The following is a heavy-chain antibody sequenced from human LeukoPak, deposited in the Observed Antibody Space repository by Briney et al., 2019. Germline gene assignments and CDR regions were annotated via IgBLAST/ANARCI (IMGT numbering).Heavy chain of an antibody. V-gene: IGHV3-74*01. CDR1: GFTFSNYW. Sequence: PGGSLRLSCAASGFTFSNYWMHWVRQAPGKGLVWVSHINSDGTNTDYADSVKGRFVISRDNAKNTLFLQMNSLRAEDTAVYYCPITATEGYWGQGTLVTVSS. J-gene: IGHJ4*02. CDR2: INSDGTNT. CDR3: PITATEGY. D-gene: IGHD1-20*01.